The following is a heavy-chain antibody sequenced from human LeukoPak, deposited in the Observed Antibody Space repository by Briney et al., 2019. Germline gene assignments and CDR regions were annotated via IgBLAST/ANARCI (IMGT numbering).Heavy chain of an antibody. CDR3: ARVGDSSGYYYDSAFDI. CDR1: GGSFSGYY. CDR2: INHSGST. Sequence: KPSETLSLTCAVYGGSFSGYYWSWIRQPPGKGLEWIGEINHSGSTNYNPSLKSRVTISVDTSKNQFSLKLSSVTAADTAAYYCARVGDSSGYYYDSAFDIWGQGTMVTVSS. V-gene: IGHV4-34*01. D-gene: IGHD3-22*01. J-gene: IGHJ3*02.